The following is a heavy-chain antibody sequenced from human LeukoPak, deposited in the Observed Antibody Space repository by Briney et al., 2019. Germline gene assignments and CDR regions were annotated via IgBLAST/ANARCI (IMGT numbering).Heavy chain of an antibody. CDR3: AKLGNYYESSTYPDY. CDR1: GFTFSSYG. Sequence: GGSLRLSCAASGFTFSSYGMSWVRQTPGKGLESVSSLSATGGSKFHADSVRGRFTIPRDNSKNTVYLQMNSLRAEDTAVYYCAKLGNYYESSTYPDYWGQGTLVTVSS. V-gene: IGHV3-23*01. J-gene: IGHJ4*02. CDR2: LSATGGSK. D-gene: IGHD3-22*01.